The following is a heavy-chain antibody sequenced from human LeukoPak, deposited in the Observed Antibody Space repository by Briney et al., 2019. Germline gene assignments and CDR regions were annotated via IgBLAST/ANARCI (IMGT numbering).Heavy chain of an antibody. CDR3: AKARYYGSGGTRNYYGMDV. CDR2: ISGSGGNT. Sequence: GGSLRLSCAASGFTFSSYAMSWVRQAPGKGLEWVSAISGSGGNTYYADSVKGRFTISRDNSKNALYLQMNSLRAEDTAVYYCAKARYYGSGGTRNYYGMDVWGQGTTVTVSS. D-gene: IGHD3-10*01. V-gene: IGHV3-23*01. CDR1: GFTFSSYA. J-gene: IGHJ6*02.